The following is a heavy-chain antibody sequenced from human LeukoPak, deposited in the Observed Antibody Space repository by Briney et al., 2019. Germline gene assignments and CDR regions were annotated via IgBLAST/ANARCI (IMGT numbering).Heavy chain of an antibody. CDR1: GFTFGDYA. CDR2: IRSKAYGETA. J-gene: IGHJ4*02. D-gene: IGHD1-1*01. V-gene: IGHV3-49*03. CDR3: TRDRGAYNLYDY. Sequence: GGSLRLSCTVSGFTFGDYAMSWIRQAPGKGLEWVGFIRSKAYGETADYAASVKGRFTISRDDSKAIAYLQMNSLKTEDTAVYHCTRDRGAYNLYDYWGQGALVTVSS.